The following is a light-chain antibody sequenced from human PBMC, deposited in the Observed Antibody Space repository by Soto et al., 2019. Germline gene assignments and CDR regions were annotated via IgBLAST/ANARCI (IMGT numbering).Light chain of an antibody. CDR1: QSLVHSDGNTY. J-gene: IGKJ1*01. CDR3: VQTIPWPWT. CDR2: KVS. Sequence: DVVMTQSPLSLPVTLGQPASISCRSSQSLVHSDGNTYLNWFQQRPGQSPRGLIYKVSNRDSGVPDRFCGSGSGTDFTLKISRGEAEDVVVYYGVQTIPWPWTFGQGTKVEIK. V-gene: IGKV2-30*02.